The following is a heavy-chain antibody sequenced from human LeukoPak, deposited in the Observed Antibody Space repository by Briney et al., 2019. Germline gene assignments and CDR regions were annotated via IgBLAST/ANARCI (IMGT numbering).Heavy chain of an antibody. D-gene: IGHD3-22*01. Sequence: SQTLSLTCAVSGGSISSGGYSWSWIRQPPGKGLEWIGYIYHSGSTYYNPSLKSRLTISVDRSKNHFSLKLSSVTAAATAVYYCARAVGVVDPNWFDTWGQGTLVTVSS. J-gene: IGHJ5*02. CDR2: IYHSGST. CDR3: ARAVGVVDPNWFDT. V-gene: IGHV4-30-2*01. CDR1: GGSISSGGYS.